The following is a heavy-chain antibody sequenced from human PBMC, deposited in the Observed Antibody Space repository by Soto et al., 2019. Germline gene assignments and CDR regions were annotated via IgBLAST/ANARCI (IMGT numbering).Heavy chain of an antibody. V-gene: IGHV4-31*03. J-gene: IGHJ5*02. CDR2: IFHSGST. CDR3: ARTDGELRRFDP. D-gene: IGHD1-7*01. Sequence: PSETLSLTGTVSGGSISSGAYYWTWIRQSPGKGLEWIGYIFHSGSTYSSPSLKSRLSLSVDTSQNQFSLTLRSVTAADTAMYYCARTDGELRRFDPWGQGTLVAVSS. CDR1: GGSISSGAYY.